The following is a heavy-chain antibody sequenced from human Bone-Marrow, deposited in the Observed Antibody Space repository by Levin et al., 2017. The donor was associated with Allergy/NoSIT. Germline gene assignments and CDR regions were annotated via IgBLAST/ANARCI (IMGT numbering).Heavy chain of an antibody. J-gene: IGHJ4*02. V-gene: IGHV4-59*01. CDR1: GGSISSYY. CDR3: ARATRSSLIHYFDH. CDR2: MYYSGST. Sequence: SETLSLTCTVSGGSISSYYYSWIRQPPGKGLERIGYMYYSGSTNYNPSLKSRVTISVDTSKNQFSLKLMSVTAADTAVYYCARATRSSLIHYFDHWGQGTLVTVSS. D-gene: IGHD6-13*01.